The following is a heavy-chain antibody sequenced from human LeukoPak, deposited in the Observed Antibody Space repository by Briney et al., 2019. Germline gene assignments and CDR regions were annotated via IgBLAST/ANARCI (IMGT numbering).Heavy chain of an antibody. J-gene: IGHJ5*02. CDR1: GGSVSSSSYY. Sequence: SETPSLTCTVSGGSVSSSSYYWGWTRQPPGKGLEWIGSIYYSGSTYYNPSLKSRVTISVDTSKNQFSLKLSSVTAADTAVYYCAIYSSSWHKFDPWGQGTLVTVSS. V-gene: IGHV4-39*05. D-gene: IGHD6-13*01. CDR3: AIYSSSWHKFDP. CDR2: IYYSGST.